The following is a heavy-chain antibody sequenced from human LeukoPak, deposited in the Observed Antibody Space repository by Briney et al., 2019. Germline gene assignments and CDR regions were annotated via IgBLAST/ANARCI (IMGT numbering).Heavy chain of an antibody. CDR3: AREEEGGCFDY. V-gene: IGHV1-46*01. D-gene: IGHD3-16*01. CDR1: GYTFTSYY. Sequence: GASVKVSCKASGYTFTSYYMHWVRQAPGQGLEWMGVIEPSGGTTNYAQKFQGRVTMARDTSTNTVYMELSSLRSEDTAVYYCAREEEGGCFDYWGQGTLVTVSS. J-gene: IGHJ4*02. CDR2: IEPSGGTT.